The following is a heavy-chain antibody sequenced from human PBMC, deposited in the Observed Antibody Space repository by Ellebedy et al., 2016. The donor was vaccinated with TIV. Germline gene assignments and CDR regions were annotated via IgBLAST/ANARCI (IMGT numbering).Heavy chain of an antibody. CDR3: ARHNRIPVAATRWDY. J-gene: IGHJ4*02. CDR2: IDYSVST. D-gene: IGHD6-19*01. Sequence: SETLSLXXTVSGCSISSSRYYCGWIRQPPGKGLEWIVSIDYSVSTYYNPSLKSRVTISVDTSKNQFSLKLSSVTAADTAVYYCARHNRIPVAATRWDYWGQGTLVTVSS. V-gene: IGHV4-39*01. CDR1: GCSISSSRYY.